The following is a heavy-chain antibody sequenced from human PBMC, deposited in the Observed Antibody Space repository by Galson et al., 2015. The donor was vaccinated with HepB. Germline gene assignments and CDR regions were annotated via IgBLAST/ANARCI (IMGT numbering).Heavy chain of an antibody. J-gene: IGHJ6*02. CDR3: ARPNVASYYYYYGMDV. D-gene: IGHD2-15*01. V-gene: IGHV5-10-1*01. Sequence: QSGAEVKKPGESLRISCKGSGYSFPSYWISWVRQMPGKGLEWMGRIDPSDSYTNYSPSFQGHVTISADKSISTAYLQWSSLKASDTAMYYCARPNVASYYYYYGMDVWGQGTTVTVSS. CDR1: GYSFPSYW. CDR2: IDPSDSYT.